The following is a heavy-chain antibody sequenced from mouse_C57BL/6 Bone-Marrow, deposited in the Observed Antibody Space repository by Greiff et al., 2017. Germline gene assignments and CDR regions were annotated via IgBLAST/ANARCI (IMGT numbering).Heavy chain of an antibody. V-gene: IGHV1-69*01. CDR1: GYTFTSYW. Sequence: QVQLQQPGAELVMPGASVKLSCKASGYTFTSYWMHWVKQRPGQGLEWIGEIDPSDSYTNYNQKFKGKSTLTVDKSSSTAYMQLSSLTSEDSAVYYGARGFICRYGSSDGYFDYWGQGTTLTVSS. D-gene: IGHD1-1*01. J-gene: IGHJ2*01. CDR3: ARGFICRYGSSDGYFDY. CDR2: IDPSDSYT.